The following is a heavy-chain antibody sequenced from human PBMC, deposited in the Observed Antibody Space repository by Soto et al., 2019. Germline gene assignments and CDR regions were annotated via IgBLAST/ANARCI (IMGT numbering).Heavy chain of an antibody. CDR1: GFTFSSYA. CDR2: ISYDGSNK. D-gene: IGHD3-22*01. J-gene: IGHJ4*02. CDR3: ARDTDYYDSSGYYGRFDY. V-gene: IGHV3-30-3*01. Sequence: PGGSLRLSCAASGFTFSSYAMHWVRQAPGKGLEWVAVISYDGSNKYYADSVKGRFTISRDNSKNTLYLQMNSLRAEDTAVYYCARDTDYYDSSGYYGRFDYWDQGTLVTVSS.